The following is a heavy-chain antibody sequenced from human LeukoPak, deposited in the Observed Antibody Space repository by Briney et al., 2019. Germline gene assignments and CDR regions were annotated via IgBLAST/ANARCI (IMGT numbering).Heavy chain of an antibody. CDR1: GFTVSSNY. Sequence: PGGSLRLSCAASGFTVSSNYMSWVRQVPGKGLEWVSVIYSGGSTYYADSVKGRFTISRDNSKNTLYLQMNSLRAEDTAVYYCARDTAMAYYYYYGMDVWGQGTTVTVSS. D-gene: IGHD5-18*01. J-gene: IGHJ6*02. V-gene: IGHV3-66*01. CDR2: IYSGGST. CDR3: ARDTAMAYYYYYGMDV.